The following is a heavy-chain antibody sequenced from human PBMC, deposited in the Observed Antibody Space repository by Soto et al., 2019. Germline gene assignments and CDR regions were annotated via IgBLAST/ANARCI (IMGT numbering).Heavy chain of an antibody. CDR3: VRALAAVQE. CDR2: ISHSGST. D-gene: IGHD6-13*01. J-gene: IGHJ4*02. Sequence: SETLSLTCAVYGGSFSGYYCSWVRQPPGKGLEWIGEISHSGSTNYNRSLESRVTISVDTSKNQLFLKVSSLTAADTAVYYCVRALAAVQEWGQGTPVTVSS. V-gene: IGHV4-34*01. CDR1: GGSFSGYY.